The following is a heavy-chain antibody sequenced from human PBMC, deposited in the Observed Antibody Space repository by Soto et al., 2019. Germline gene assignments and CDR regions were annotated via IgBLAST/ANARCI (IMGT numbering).Heavy chain of an antibody. V-gene: IGHV4-30-4*01. CDR1: GGSVSSGDYY. Sequence: PSETLSLTCSVSGGSVSSGDYYWSWIRQPPGKGLEWIGYIYYSGSTYYNPSLTSRVSISIDTSKNQFTLNLSSVTAADTAVYYCARVPRDLEPTPCFDPWGQGSLVTVSS. D-gene: IGHD1-1*01. J-gene: IGHJ5*02. CDR3: ARVPRDLEPTPCFDP. CDR2: IYYSGST.